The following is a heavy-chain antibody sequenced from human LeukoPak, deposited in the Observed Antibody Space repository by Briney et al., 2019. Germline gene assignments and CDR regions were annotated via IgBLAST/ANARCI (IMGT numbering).Heavy chain of an antibody. V-gene: IGHV3-48*01. CDR1: GFTFSSYS. CDR3: ARDRQSITIFGVLIPIYMDV. J-gene: IGHJ6*03. Sequence: PGGSLRLSCAASGFTFSSYSMNWVRQAPGKGLEWVSYISSSSSTIYYADSVKGRFTISRDNAKNSLYLQMNSLRAEDTAVYYCARDRQSITIFGVLIPIYMDVWGKGTTVTVSS. D-gene: IGHD3-3*01. CDR2: ISSSSSTI.